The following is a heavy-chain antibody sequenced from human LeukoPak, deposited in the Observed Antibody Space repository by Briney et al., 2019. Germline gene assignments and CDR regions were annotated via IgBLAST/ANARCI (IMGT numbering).Heavy chain of an antibody. CDR1: GGSISSSSSDCY. CDR3: ARHRHSHHYDY. Sequence: KSSETLSLTCSVSGGSISSSSSDCYWGWVRQPPGKGLEWIGSISYSCTTYYNPSLKSRVTISADTSNTQFSLKLTSVTAADTAVYYCARHRHSHHYDYWGQGTLVTVSS. CDR2: ISYSCTT. D-gene: IGHD5-18*01. V-gene: IGHV4-39*01. J-gene: IGHJ4*02.